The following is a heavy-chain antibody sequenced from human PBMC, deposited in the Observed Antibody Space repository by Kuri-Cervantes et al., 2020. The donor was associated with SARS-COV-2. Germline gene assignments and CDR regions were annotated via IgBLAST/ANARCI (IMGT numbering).Heavy chain of an antibody. J-gene: IGHJ4*02. CDR3: GRVSWLQLWRQYSDS. CDR1: GGSISSSSYY. V-gene: IGHV4-39*07. D-gene: IGHD5-24*01. Sequence: SETLSLTCTVSGGSISSSSYYWGWIRQPPGKGLEWIGSIYYSGSTYYNPSLKSRVTISLDTSKNHVSLRLTSATAADTAVYYCGRVSWLQLWRQYSDSWGQGTLVTVSS. CDR2: IYYSGST.